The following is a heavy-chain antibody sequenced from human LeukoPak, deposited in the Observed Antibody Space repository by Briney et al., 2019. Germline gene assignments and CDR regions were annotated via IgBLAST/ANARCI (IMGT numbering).Heavy chain of an antibody. CDR3: AREMATGSGAFDI. Sequence: SETLSLTCTVSGGSISSYYWSWIRQPRGKGLEWIGYIYYSGTTKYNPSLKSRVTISVDTSKNQFSLKLASVTAADTAVYYCAREMATGSGAFDIWGQGTMLTVSS. D-gene: IGHD5-24*01. V-gene: IGHV4-59*01. J-gene: IGHJ3*02. CDR1: GGSISSYY. CDR2: IYYSGTT.